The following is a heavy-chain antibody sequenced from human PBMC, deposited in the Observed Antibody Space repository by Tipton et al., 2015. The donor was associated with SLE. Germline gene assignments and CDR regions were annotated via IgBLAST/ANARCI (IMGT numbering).Heavy chain of an antibody. CDR1: GDSISSGNYY. Sequence: TLSLTCTVSGDSISSGNYYWNWIRQPAGKGLGWIGQINTSGSTNYNPSLKSRVAISVDTSKSQFSLKLTAVSAADTAVYYCARVELLTMNVVAFDAFDIWGQGTLATVSS. CDR3: ARVELLTMNVVAFDAFDI. CDR2: INTSGST. V-gene: IGHV4-61*09. D-gene: IGHD3-22*01. J-gene: IGHJ3*02.